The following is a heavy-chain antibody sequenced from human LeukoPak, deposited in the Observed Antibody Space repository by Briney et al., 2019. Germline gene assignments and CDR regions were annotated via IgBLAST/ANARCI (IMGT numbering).Heavy chain of an antibody. CDR2: IYYSGST. Sequence: SETLSLTCTVSGGSISSSSYYWGWIRQPPGKGLEWIGSIYYSGSTYYNPSLKSRVTISVDTSKNQFSLKLSSVTAADTAVYYCARRYSSSWYSFYYWGQGTLVTVSS. V-gene: IGHV4-39*01. D-gene: IGHD6-13*01. CDR1: GGSISSSSYY. J-gene: IGHJ4*02. CDR3: ARRYSSSWYSFYY.